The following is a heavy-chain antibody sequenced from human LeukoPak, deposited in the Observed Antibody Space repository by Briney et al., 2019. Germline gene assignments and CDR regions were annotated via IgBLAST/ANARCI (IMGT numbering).Heavy chain of an antibody. CDR3: ARDKPTKYCSSTSCYPDY. J-gene: IGHJ4*02. CDR2: ISAYNGNT. V-gene: IGHV1-18*01. D-gene: IGHD2-2*01. CDR1: GYTFTSYG. Sequence: ASVKVSCKASGYTFTSYGISRVRQAPGQGLEWMAWISAYNGNTNYAQKLQGRVTMTTDTSTSTAYMELRSLRSDDTAVYYCARDKPTKYCSSTSCYPDYWGQGTLVTVSS.